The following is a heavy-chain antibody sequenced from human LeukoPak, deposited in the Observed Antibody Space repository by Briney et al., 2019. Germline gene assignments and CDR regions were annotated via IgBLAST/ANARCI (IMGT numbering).Heavy chain of an antibody. CDR2: ISGSGDNT. D-gene: IGHD3-10*01. J-gene: IGHJ6*02. Sequence: GGSLRLSCAASGFTFSSYAIGWARQAPGKGLEWVSTISGSGDNTYYTDSVKGRFTTSRDHSKNTLYLQMNSLRAEDTALYYCAKDYYGSGYYYYGLDVWGQGTTVAVSS. CDR3: AKDYYGSGYYYYGLDV. CDR1: GFTFSSYA. V-gene: IGHV3-23*01.